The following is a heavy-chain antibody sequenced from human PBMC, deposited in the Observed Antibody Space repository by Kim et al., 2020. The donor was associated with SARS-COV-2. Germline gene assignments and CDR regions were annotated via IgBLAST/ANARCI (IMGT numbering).Heavy chain of an antibody. D-gene: IGHD2-15*01. CDR1: GGSISSSSFL. J-gene: IGHJ4*01. V-gene: IGHV4-39*01. Sequence: SETLSLTCTVSGGSISSSSFLWGWIRQPPGKGLEWIGSIYYSGNTYYNPSLKSRVTISVDTSKNQLSLKLSSVTAADTAVYYCARHLIIGGGCYCLLDY. CDR3: ARHLIIGGGCYCLLDY. CDR2: IYYSGNT.